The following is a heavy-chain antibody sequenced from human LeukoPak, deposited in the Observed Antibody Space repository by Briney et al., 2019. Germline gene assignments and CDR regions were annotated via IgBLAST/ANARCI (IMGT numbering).Heavy chain of an antibody. D-gene: IGHD6-19*01. CDR1: GGTFSSYA. CDR2: IIPIFGTA. Sequence: SVKVSCKASGGTFSSYAISWVRQAPGQGLEWMGGIIPIFGTANYAQKFQGRVTITADESTSTAYMELSRLRSEDTAVYYCARSEIAVAALYYFDYWGQGTLVTVSS. CDR3: ARSEIAVAALYYFDY. V-gene: IGHV1-69*01. J-gene: IGHJ4*02.